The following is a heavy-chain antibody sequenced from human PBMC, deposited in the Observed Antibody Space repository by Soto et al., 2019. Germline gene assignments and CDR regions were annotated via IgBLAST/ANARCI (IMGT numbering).Heavy chain of an antibody. CDR3: ARGDSTDCSNGVCSFFYNHDMDV. CDR1: GYSFTDYH. D-gene: IGHD2-8*01. CDR2: INPKSGGT. V-gene: IGHV1-2*04. J-gene: IGHJ6*02. Sequence: ASVKVSCKASGYSFTDYHIHWVRQAPGQGLEWLGRINPKSGGTSTAQKFQGWVTMTTDTSVSTASMELTRLTSDDTAIYYCARGDSTDCSNGVCSFFYNHDMDVWGQGTTVTVYS.